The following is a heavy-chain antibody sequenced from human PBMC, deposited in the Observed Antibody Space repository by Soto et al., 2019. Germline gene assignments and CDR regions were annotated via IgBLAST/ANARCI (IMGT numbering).Heavy chain of an antibody. V-gene: IGHV4-34*01. CDR1: GGSFSGYY. D-gene: IGHD4-17*01. CDR3: ARGMDYGGLVDP. Sequence: SETLSLTCAVYGGSFSGYYWSWIRQPPGKGLEWIGEINHSGSTNYNPSLKSRVTISVDTSKNQFSLKLSSVTAADTAVYYCARGMDYGGLVDPWGQGTLVTVSS. CDR2: INHSGST. J-gene: IGHJ5*02.